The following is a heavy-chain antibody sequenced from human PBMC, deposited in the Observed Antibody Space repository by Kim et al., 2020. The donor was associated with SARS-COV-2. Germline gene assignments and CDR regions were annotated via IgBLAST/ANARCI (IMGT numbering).Heavy chain of an antibody. Sequence: SQTLSLTCAISGDSVSSNSAAWNWIRQSPSRGLEWLGRTYYRSKWYNDYAVSVKSRITINPDTSKNQFSLQLNSVTPEDTAVYYCARTPRWYQLPDYYYYGMDVWGQGTTVTVSS. CDR1: GDSVSSNSAA. CDR2: TYYRSKWYN. J-gene: IGHJ6*02. CDR3: ARTPRWYQLPDYYYYGMDV. V-gene: IGHV6-1*01. D-gene: IGHD2-2*01.